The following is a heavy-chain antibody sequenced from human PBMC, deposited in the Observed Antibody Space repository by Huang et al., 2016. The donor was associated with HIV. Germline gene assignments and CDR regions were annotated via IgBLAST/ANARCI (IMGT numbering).Heavy chain of an antibody. D-gene: IGHD6-13*01. CDR3: ARRHDSSSYYKGTGFDY. V-gene: IGHV5-51*03. J-gene: IGHJ4*02. Sequence: EVQLEQSGAEVKKPGESLKISCKGSGYSFTTYWIGWVRQMPGKGLEWMGIICPGDTNARFCPSFQGQVTTSADKSITTAYLQWSSLKASDTAMYYCARRHDSSSYYKGTGFDYWGQGTLVTVSS. CDR2: ICPGDTNA. CDR1: GYSFTTYW.